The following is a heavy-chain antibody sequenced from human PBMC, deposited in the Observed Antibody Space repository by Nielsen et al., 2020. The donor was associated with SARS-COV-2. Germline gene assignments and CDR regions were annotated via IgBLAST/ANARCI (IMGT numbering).Heavy chain of an antibody. CDR2: IYYSGST. V-gene: IGHV4-59*08. CDR3: ARHDIVVVPAAIIGGAFDY. J-gene: IGHJ4*02. D-gene: IGHD2-2*02. Sequence: WIRQPPGKGPEWIGYIYYSGSTNYNPSLKSRVTISVDTSKNQFSLKLSSVTAADTAVYYCARHDIVVVPAAIIGGAFDYWGQGTLVTVSS.